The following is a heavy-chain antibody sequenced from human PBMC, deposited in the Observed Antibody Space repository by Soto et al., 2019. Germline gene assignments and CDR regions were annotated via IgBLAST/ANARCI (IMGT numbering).Heavy chain of an antibody. V-gene: IGHV4-4*02. CDR1: GGSISSSNW. Sequence: SETLSLTCAVSGGSISSSNWWSWVRQPPGKGLEWIGEIYHSGSTNYNPSLKSRVTILVDKSKNQFSLKLSSVTAADTAVYYCARETHCTNGVCSQYYFDYWGQGTLVTVS. D-gene: IGHD2-8*01. CDR2: IYHSGST. CDR3: ARETHCTNGVCSQYYFDY. J-gene: IGHJ4*02.